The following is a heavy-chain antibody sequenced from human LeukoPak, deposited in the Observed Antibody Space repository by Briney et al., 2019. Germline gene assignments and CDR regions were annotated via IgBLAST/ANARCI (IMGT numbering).Heavy chain of an antibody. Sequence: GGSLRLSCAASGFTFSNYVMSWVRQAPGKGLEWVSVISGSGVTTYYADSEKGRFTISRDNSRNTLYLQMNSLRADDTAVYFCAKVDTGIIRRYYFDYWGQGILVTVSS. D-gene: IGHD5-18*01. CDR1: GFTFSNYV. J-gene: IGHJ4*02. CDR3: AKVDTGIIRRYYFDY. CDR2: ISGSGVTT. V-gene: IGHV3-23*01.